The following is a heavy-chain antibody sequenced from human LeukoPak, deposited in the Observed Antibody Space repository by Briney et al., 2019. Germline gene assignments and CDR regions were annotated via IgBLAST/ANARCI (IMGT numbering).Heavy chain of an antibody. CDR2: IIPIFGTA. J-gene: IGHJ5*02. Sequence: SVKVSCKASGYTFTSYGISWVRQAPGQGLEWMGGIIPIFGTANYAQKFQGRVTITADESTSTAYMELSSLRSEDTAVYYCARSDFWSGYHLNWFDPWGQGTLVTVSS. CDR3: ARSDFWSGYHLNWFDP. D-gene: IGHD3-3*01. CDR1: GYTFTSYG. V-gene: IGHV1-69*13.